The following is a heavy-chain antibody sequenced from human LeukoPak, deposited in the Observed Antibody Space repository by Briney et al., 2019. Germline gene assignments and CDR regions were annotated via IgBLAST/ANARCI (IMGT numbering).Heavy chain of an antibody. CDR1: GFTFSNAW. Sequence: PGGSLKLSCAASGFTFSNAWMSWVRQAPGKGLEWVGRIKSKTDGGTTDYAAPVKGRFTISRDDSKNTLYLQMNSLKTEDTAVYYCTTGSVLLWFGEVDAFDIWGQGTMVTVSS. V-gene: IGHV3-15*01. D-gene: IGHD3-10*01. CDR2: IKSKTDGGTT. CDR3: TTGSVLLWFGEVDAFDI. J-gene: IGHJ3*02.